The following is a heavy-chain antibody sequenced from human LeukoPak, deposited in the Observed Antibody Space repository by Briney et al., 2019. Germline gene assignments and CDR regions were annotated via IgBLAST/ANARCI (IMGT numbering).Heavy chain of an antibody. V-gene: IGHV3-30-3*01. Sequence: GGSLRLSCAASGFTFSTYAMHWVRQAPGKGLEWVAVISYDGSKKCYADSVKGRFTISRDNSKNTLYVQMNSLRAEDTAVYYCAREYRGWQDYYFDYWGQGTLVIVSS. CDR2: ISYDGSKK. D-gene: IGHD6-19*01. J-gene: IGHJ4*02. CDR3: AREYRGWQDYYFDY. CDR1: GFTFSTYA.